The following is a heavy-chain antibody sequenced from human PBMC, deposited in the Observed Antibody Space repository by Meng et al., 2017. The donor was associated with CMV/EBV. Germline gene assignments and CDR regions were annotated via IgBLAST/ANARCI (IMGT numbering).Heavy chain of an antibody. V-gene: IGHV3-21*01. D-gene: IGHD3-3*01. CDR2: ISSSSSYI. CDR3: ARDVLRFFSAFDY. CDR1: GFTFSSYS. Sequence: GESLKISGAAPGFTFSSYSMNWVRQAPGKGLEWVPSISSSSSYIYYADSVKGRFTISRDNAKNSLYLQMNSLRAEDTAVYYCARDVLRFFSAFDYWGQGTLVTSPQ. J-gene: IGHJ4*02.